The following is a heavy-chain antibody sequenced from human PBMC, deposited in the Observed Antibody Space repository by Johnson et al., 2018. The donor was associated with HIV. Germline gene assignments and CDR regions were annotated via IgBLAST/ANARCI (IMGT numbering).Heavy chain of an antibody. V-gene: IGHV3-30*03. CDR2: ILFDGSNK. CDR3: ARDRHLTVTYAFDI. J-gene: IGHJ3*02. CDR1: GFSFSDYG. D-gene: IGHD4-17*01. Sequence: QVQLVESGGGGVQPGRSLRLSCAASGFSFSDYGMHWVRQAPGKGLEWVAVILFDGSNKYYAASVKGRFTISRDNSKNTLYLQMNSLRAEDTAVYYCARDRHLTVTYAFDIWGPGTMVTVSS.